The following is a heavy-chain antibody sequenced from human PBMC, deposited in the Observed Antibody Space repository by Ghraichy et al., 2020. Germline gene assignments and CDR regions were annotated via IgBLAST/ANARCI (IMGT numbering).Heavy chain of an antibody. Sequence: SETLSLTCTVSGGSISSGGYYWSWIRQHPGKGLEWIGYIYYSGSTYYNPSLKSRVTISVDTSKNQFSLKLSSVTAADTAVYYCARAPDTAMVGVDYWGQGTLVTVSS. D-gene: IGHD5-18*01. CDR3: ARAPDTAMVGVDY. V-gene: IGHV4-31*03. CDR1: GGSISSGGYY. J-gene: IGHJ4*02. CDR2: IYYSGST.